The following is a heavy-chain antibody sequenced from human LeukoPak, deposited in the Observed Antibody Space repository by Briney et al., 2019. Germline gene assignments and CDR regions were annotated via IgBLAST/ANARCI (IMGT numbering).Heavy chain of an antibody. Sequence: GGSLRLSCAASGFTFSPFGMHWVRQAPGKGLEWVAFIRYDGSHQYYAGSVKGRFTVSRDNTNNTLYLQMNSMRREDTTMYYCAKDVASYYYDTTGADYWGQGTPVTVAS. CDR1: GFTFSPFG. CDR3: AKDVASYYYDTTGADY. D-gene: IGHD3-22*01. J-gene: IGHJ4*02. CDR2: IRYDGSHQ. V-gene: IGHV3-30*02.